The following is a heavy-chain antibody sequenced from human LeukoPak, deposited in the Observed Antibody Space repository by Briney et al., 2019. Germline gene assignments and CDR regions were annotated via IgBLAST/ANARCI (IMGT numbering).Heavy chain of an antibody. V-gene: IGHV3-9*01. CDR3: AKEIRGYYDSSGYYSGFDY. Sequence: GRSLRLSCAASGFTFDDYAMHWVRQAPGKGLEWVSGISWNSGSIGYADSVKGRFTISRDHAKNSLYLQMNSLRAEDTALYYCAKEIRGYYDSSGYYSGFDYWGQGTLVTVSS. CDR2: ISWNSGSI. D-gene: IGHD3-22*01. CDR1: GFTFDDYA. J-gene: IGHJ4*02.